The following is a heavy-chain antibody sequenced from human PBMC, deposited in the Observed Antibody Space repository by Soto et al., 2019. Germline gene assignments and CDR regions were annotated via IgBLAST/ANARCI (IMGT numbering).Heavy chain of an antibody. V-gene: IGHV4-59*01. J-gene: IGHJ1*01. Sequence: SETLSLTCTVSGDSISSYYWNWIRQPPGKGLEWIGYIYHSGSTNYNPSLKSRVTISVDTSKNQFSLKLSSATAADTAVYYCARGPGWSDEYFQDWGQGTMVTVSS. CDR1: GDSISSYY. CDR2: IYHSGST. CDR3: ARGPGWSDEYFQD. D-gene: IGHD3-3*01.